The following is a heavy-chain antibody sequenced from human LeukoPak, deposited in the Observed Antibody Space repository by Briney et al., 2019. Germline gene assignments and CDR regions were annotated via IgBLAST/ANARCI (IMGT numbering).Heavy chain of an antibody. J-gene: IGHJ4*02. CDR1: GFTFSSYG. D-gene: IGHD3-16*01. V-gene: IGHV3-33*06. CDR3: AKDWGALDY. Sequence: GGSLRLSCAASGFTFSSYGMHWVRQAPGKGLEWVAVIWYDGSNKYYADSVKGRFTISRDNSKNTLYLQMNSLRAEGTAVYYCAKDWGALDYWGQGTLVTVSS. CDR2: IWYDGSNK.